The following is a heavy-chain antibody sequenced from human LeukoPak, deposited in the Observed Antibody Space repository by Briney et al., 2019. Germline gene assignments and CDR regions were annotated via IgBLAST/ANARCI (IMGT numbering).Heavy chain of an antibody. CDR1: GFTFRSYT. J-gene: IGHJ4*02. CDR2: ISSDGTNK. Sequence: GGSLRLSCTASGFTFRSYTMHWVRQAPGKGLEWLAVISSDGTNKYYADSVKGRFSISRDNSRNTLYLQMSSLRPDDTAIYYCVSLIPSYWGQGTLVTVSS. CDR3: VSLIPSY. V-gene: IGHV3-30-3*01. D-gene: IGHD2-8*01.